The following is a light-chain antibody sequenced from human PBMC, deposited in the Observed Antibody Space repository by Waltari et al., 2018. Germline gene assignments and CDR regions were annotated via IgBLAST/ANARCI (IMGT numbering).Light chain of an antibody. CDR3: QQRGTYLGLT. J-gene: IGKJ4*01. Sequence: VLTQSPATLPLSPGERATLSCRASQSVSKYLASYHQKPAQPPRRLLFHASNRPAGSPARFSSSGASTEVSLLISSRVPEDDVVYYCQQRGTYLGLTFGGGTKVDIK. CDR1: QSVSKY. V-gene: IGKV3-11*01. CDR2: HAS.